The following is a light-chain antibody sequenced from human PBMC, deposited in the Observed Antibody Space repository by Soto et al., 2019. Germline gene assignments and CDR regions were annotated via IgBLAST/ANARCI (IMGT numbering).Light chain of an antibody. CDR1: EIIGNW. CDR3: QQANSFPLT. CDR2: SAS. V-gene: IGKV1D-12*01. Sequence: DIQMTQSPSFVSASVGDRITITCRASEIIGNWLAWYQQKPGKAPKLLIYSASTLQSGVPSRFSGSRSGTDFSLTVSSLPPEDFATYYCQQANSFPLTFGGGTKVDIK. J-gene: IGKJ4*01.